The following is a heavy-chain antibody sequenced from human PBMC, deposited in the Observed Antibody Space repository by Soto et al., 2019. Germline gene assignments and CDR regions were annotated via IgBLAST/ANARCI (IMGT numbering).Heavy chain of an antibody. Sequence: PGGSLRLSCAASGFTFSSYWMSWVRQAPGKGLEWVANIKQDGSEKYYVDSVKGRFTISRDNAKNSLYLQMNSLRAEDTAVYYCARDRDEYDILTGYYNWFDPWGQGTLVTVSS. CDR3: ARDRDEYDILTGYYNWFDP. D-gene: IGHD3-9*01. J-gene: IGHJ5*02. V-gene: IGHV3-7*01. CDR1: GFTFSSYW. CDR2: IKQDGSEK.